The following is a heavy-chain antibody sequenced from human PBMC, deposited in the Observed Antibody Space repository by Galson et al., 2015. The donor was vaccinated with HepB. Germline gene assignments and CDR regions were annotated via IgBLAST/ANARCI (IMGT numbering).Heavy chain of an antibody. V-gene: IGHV1-2*02. CDR1: AYIFTDYY. D-gene: IGHD3-3*01. Sequence: VKVSCKASAYIFTDYYMHWVRQAPGQGLEWMGWINPNSGGTNYAQKFQGRVTMTRDTSISTAYMELSRLRSDDTAVYYCARGIGFLEWLYVNWFDPWGQGTLVTVSS. J-gene: IGHJ5*02. CDR3: ARGIGFLEWLYVNWFDP. CDR2: INPNSGGT.